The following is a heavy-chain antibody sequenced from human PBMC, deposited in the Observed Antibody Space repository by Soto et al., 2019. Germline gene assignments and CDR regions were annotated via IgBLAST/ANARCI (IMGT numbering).Heavy chain of an antibody. V-gene: IGHV3-73*02. CDR1: GFSFSDSA. CDR3: TRPPSGTYGDDSDY. D-gene: IGHD1-26*01. Sequence: EVQLVESGGGLVQPGGSLKLSCSGSGFSFSDSAIHWVRQASGQGLEWVGRIRDKANHYATAYDVSVRGRFTISRDESQNAAYLPMNSLKREDTAVYYCTRPPSGTYGDDSDYWGQGTLVTVSS. CDR2: IRDKANHYAT. J-gene: IGHJ4*02.